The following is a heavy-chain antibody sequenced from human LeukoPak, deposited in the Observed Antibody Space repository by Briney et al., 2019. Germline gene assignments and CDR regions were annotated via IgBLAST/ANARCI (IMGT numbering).Heavy chain of an antibody. CDR1: GGSISSYY. CDR3: ARAAFLEAVDP. D-gene: IGHD3-3*02. CDR2: IYYSGST. V-gene: IGHV4-59*01. Sequence: SETLSLTCTVSGGSISSYYWSWIRQPPGKGLEWIGYIYYSGSTNYNPSLKSRVTISVATSKNQFSLKLSSVTAADTAVYFCARAAFLEAVDPWGQGTLVTVSS. J-gene: IGHJ5*02.